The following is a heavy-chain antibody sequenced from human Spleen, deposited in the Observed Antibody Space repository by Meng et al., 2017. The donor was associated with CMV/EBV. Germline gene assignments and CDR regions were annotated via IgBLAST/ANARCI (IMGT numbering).Heavy chain of an antibody. V-gene: IGHV3-43*01. CDR1: GFTFDDYT. CDR2: ISWDGGST. D-gene: IGHD2-15*01. J-gene: IGHJ4*02. CDR3: AKGVAATLDY. Sequence: EVQLVGSGGVVVQPGGSLRLPCAASGFTFDDYTMHWVRQAPGKGLEWVSLISWDGGSTYYADSVKGRFTISRDNSKNSLYLQMNSLRTEDTALYYCAKGVAATLDYWGQGTLVTVSS.